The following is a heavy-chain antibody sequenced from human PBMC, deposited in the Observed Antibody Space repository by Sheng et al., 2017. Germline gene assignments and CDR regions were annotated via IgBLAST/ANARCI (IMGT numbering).Heavy chain of an antibody. CDR2: INHSGST. CDR1: GGSFSGYY. J-gene: IGHJ6*02. CDR3: ARGRRKYQLLSYYYYGMDV. V-gene: IGHV4-34*01. Sequence: QVQLQQWGAGLLKPSETLSLTCAVYGGSFSGYYWSWIRQPPGKGLEWIGEINHSGSTNYNPSLKSRVTISVDTSKNQFSLKLSSVTAADTAVYYCARGRRKYQLLSYYYYGMDVWGQGTTVTVSS. D-gene: IGHD2-2*01.